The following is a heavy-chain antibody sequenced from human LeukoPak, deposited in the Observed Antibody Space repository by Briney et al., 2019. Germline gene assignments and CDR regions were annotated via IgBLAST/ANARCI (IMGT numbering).Heavy chain of an antibody. CDR3: ARDRCRDYYGSGGFSGYDGMDV. D-gene: IGHD3-10*01. CDR1: GYILPGFF. V-gene: IGHV1-2*01. Sequence: ASVKVSFKGSGYILPGFFISWVRQAPGQGLEWMGWINPNCGDKDYVQKFYGRVSNIRDTSISTTYMELSSLTSNNTGVYFCARDRCRDYYGSGGFSGYDGMDVWGQGTTVTVS. J-gene: IGHJ6*02. CDR2: INPNCGDK.